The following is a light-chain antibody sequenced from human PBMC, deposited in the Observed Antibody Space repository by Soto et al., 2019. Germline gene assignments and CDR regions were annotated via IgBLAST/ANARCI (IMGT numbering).Light chain of an antibody. CDR1: QSVSSY. V-gene: IGKV3-11*01. CDR3: QQRSNWPRT. Sequence: EIVLTQSPATLSLSPGERATLSCRASQSVSSYLAWYQQKLGQAPRLLIYDASNRATGIPARFSGSGSGTDFTLTISSLEPEDFAVYYCQQRSNWPRTLGQGTKLEIK. J-gene: IGKJ2*01. CDR2: DAS.